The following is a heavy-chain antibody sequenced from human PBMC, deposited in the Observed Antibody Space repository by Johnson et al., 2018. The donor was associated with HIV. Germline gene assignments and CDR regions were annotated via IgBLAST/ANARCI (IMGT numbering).Heavy chain of an antibody. Sequence: QVQLVESGGGVVQPGRSLRLSCAASGLTFSSYAMHWVRQAPGKGLEWVAVISNGGSNKDYADAVKGRFSIARDNSKNTLYLQMNSLRAEDTAVYYCAREVERGLGFDIWGQGTMVTVSS. CDR1: GLTFSSYA. CDR2: ISNGGSNK. D-gene: IGHD5-24*01. J-gene: IGHJ3*02. V-gene: IGHV3-30-3*01. CDR3: AREVERGLGFDI.